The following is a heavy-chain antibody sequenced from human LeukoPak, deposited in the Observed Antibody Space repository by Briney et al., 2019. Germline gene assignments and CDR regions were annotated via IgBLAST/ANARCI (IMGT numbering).Heavy chain of an antibody. J-gene: IGHJ6*03. CDR2: MNPNSGNT. Sequence: ASVKVSCKASGYTFTSYDFNWVRQATGQGLEWMGWMNPNSGNTGYAQKFQGRVTMTRDTSISTAYMELSSLRSEDTAVYYCAGGTSCRGGSCYPDGYMDVWGKGTTVTVFS. D-gene: IGHD2-15*01. CDR1: GYTFTSYD. V-gene: IGHV1-8*01. CDR3: AGGTSCRGGSCYPDGYMDV.